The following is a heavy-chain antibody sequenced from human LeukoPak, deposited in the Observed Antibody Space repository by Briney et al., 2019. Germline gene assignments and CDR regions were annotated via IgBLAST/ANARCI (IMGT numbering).Heavy chain of an antibody. J-gene: IGHJ4*02. V-gene: IGHV1-69*04. CDR3: ARDRPLIRTLDY. CDR1: GGTFISYA. D-gene: IGHD6-6*01. CDR2: IIPYLGIA. Sequence: GASVKVSCKASGGTFISYAISWVRQAPGQGLEWMGRIIPYLGIANYAQKFQGRVTITADKSTSTAYMELSSLRSEDTAVYYCARDRPLIRTLDYWGQGTLVTVSS.